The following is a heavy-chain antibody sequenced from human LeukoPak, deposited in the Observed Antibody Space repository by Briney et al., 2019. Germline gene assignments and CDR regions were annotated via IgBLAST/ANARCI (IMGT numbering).Heavy chain of an antibody. CDR1: GSTHSTYE. CDR3: ARKYYYASGSLGFDY. J-gene: IGHJ4*02. Sequence: GGSLRLSCVVSGSTHSTYEMNWVRQAPGKGLEWLSYIGNSGTTIYYADSVRGRFTISRDNAKNSLFLQMNSLRDDDTAVYYCARKYYYASGSLGFDYWGQGTLVTVSS. V-gene: IGHV3-48*03. D-gene: IGHD3-10*01. CDR2: IGNSGTTI.